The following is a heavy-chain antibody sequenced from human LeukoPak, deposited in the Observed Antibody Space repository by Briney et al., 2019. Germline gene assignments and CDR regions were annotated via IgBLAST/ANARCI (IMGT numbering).Heavy chain of an antibody. CDR1: GFTFNSYA. CDR2: IFGSGGSA. D-gene: IGHD6-19*01. CDR3: GKTTTGYSSGRYPGWPVDY. J-gene: IGHJ4*02. Sequence: GGSLRLSCAASGFTFNSYALYWVRQAPGKGLEWASGIFGSGGSAHYADSVKGRFTISRDNSKNTVYLQMDSLRVEDTAVYYCGKTTTGYSSGRYPGWPVDYWGQGTLVTVSS. V-gene: IGHV3-23*01.